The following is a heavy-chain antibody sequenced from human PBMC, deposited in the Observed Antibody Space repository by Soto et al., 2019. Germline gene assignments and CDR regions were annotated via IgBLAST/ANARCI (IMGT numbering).Heavy chain of an antibody. J-gene: IGHJ4*02. CDR2: IRSKAYGGTT. CDR3: TRDGRLVPFDY. CDR1: GFTFGDYA. Sequence: GGSLRLSCTASGFTFGDYAMSWFRQAPGKGLEWVGFIRSKAYGGTTEYAASVKGRFTISRDDSKSIAYLQMNSLKTEDTAVYYCTRDGRLVPFDYWGQGTLVTVSS. V-gene: IGHV3-49*03. D-gene: IGHD6-19*01.